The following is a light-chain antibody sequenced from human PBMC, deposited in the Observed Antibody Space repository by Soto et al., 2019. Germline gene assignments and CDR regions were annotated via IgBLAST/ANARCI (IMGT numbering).Light chain of an antibody. J-gene: IGLJ3*02. CDR1: SGHSSYI. CDR2: LDCSGSY. CDR3: ETWDSNTRV. Sequence: QLVLTQSSSASASLGSSVKLTCTLSSGHSSYIIAWHQQQPGKAPRYLMKLDCSGSYNKGSGIPDRFSGSSSGADRYLTISNLRFEDEADYYCETWDSNTRVFGGGTKLTVL. V-gene: IGLV4-60*02.